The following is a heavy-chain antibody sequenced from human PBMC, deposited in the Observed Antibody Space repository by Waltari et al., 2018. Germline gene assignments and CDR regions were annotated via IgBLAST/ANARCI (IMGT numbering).Heavy chain of an antibody. CDR2: IRYDGSNK. CDR1: GFTFSSYG. V-gene: IGHV3-30*02. J-gene: IGHJ3*02. Sequence: QVQLVESGGGVVQPGGSLRLSCAASGFTFSSYGMHWVRQAPGQGLEWVAFIRYDGSNKYYADSVKGRFTISRDKSKNTLYLQMNSLRAEDTAVYYCAKDISGSYSTIVPDPDAFDIWGQGTMVTVSS. D-gene: IGHD1-26*01. CDR3: AKDISGSYSTIVPDPDAFDI.